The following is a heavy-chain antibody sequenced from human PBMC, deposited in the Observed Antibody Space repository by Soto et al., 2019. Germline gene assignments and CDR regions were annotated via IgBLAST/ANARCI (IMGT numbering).Heavy chain of an antibody. CDR2: ITADGGT. D-gene: IGHD6-13*01. V-gene: IGHV3-23*01. J-gene: IGHJ4*02. Sequence: GGSLRLSCEGSGFTVSSHAMTWIRQAPGKGPEWVSTITADGGTYYADSVKGRFTISRDNSKNTVYLQMSRLRAADTAIYYCAFPGIAAAGKSGYDYWGQGSLVSVSS. CDR1: GFTVSSHA. CDR3: AFPGIAAAGKSGYDY.